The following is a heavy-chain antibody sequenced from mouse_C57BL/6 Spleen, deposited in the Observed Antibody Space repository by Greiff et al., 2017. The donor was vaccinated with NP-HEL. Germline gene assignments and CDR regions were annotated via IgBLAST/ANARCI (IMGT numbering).Heavy chain of an antibody. D-gene: IGHD2-4*01. Sequence: QVQLQQSGAELMKPGASVKLSCKATGYTFTGYWIEWVKQRPGHGLEWIGEILPGSCSTNYNEKFKGKATFTADTSSNTAYMQLSSLTTEDSAIYYCVCGIYYDYDVGFAYWGQGTLVTVSA. CDR2: ILPGSCST. J-gene: IGHJ3*01. CDR3: VCGIYYDYDVGFAY. V-gene: IGHV1-9*01. CDR1: GYTFTGYW.